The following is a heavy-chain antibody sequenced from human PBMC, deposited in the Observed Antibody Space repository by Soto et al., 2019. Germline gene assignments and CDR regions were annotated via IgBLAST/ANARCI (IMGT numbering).Heavy chain of an antibody. CDR3: AREGLSTYYDFWSGSYYYYMDV. J-gene: IGHJ6*03. CDR2: IYYSGST. Sequence: SETLSLTCTVSGGSISSYYWSWIRQPPGKGLEWIGYIYYSGSTNYNPSLKSRVTISVDTSKNQFSLKLSSVTAADTAVYYCAREGLSTYYDFWSGSYYYYMDVWGKGTTVTVSS. CDR1: GGSISSYY. V-gene: IGHV4-59*12. D-gene: IGHD3-3*01.